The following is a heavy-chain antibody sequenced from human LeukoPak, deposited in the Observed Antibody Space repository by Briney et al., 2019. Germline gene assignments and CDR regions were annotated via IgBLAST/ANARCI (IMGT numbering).Heavy chain of an antibody. J-gene: IGHJ4*02. V-gene: IGHV3-11*01. CDR3: AKGLSYCSSTSCYIPGGFDY. CDR2: ISSSGSTI. CDR1: GFTFSDYY. Sequence: PGGSLRLSCAASGFTFSDYYMSWIRQAPGKGLEWVSYISSSGSTIYYADSVKGRFTISRDNAKNSLYLQMNSLRAEDTALYYCAKGLSYCSSTSCYIPGGFDYWGQGTLVTVSS. D-gene: IGHD2-2*01.